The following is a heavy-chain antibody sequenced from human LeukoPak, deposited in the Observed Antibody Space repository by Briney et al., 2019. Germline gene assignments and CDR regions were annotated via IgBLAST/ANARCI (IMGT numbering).Heavy chain of an antibody. J-gene: IGHJ3*01. CDR3: ARDWYNNSDAFDL. CDR1: GLTVSKNY. Sequence: GGSLRLSCAASGLTVSKNYMSWVRQAPGKGLESVSVIYSGGSTYYADSVRGRFTISRDNAKTSLYLQMNSLRAEDTAVYYCARDWYNNSDAFDLWGQGTMVTVSS. D-gene: IGHD4-11*01. CDR2: IYSGGST. V-gene: IGHV3-66*01.